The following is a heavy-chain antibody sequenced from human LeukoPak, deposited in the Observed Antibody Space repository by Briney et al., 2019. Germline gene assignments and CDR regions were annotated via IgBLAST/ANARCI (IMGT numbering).Heavy chain of an antibody. Sequence: GGSLRLSCAASGFTFSSYGMHWVRQAPGKGLEWVAFIRYDGSNKYYADSVKGRFTISRDNSKNTLYLQMNSLRAEDTAVYYCARGTVAGTNYYYGMDVWGQGTTVTVSS. V-gene: IGHV3-30*02. J-gene: IGHJ6*02. CDR3: ARGTVAGTNYYYGMDV. CDR2: IRYDGSNK. CDR1: GFTFSSYG. D-gene: IGHD6-19*01.